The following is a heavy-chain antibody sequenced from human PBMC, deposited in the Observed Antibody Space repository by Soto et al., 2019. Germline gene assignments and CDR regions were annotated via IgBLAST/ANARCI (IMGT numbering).Heavy chain of an antibody. CDR2: MNLDTGGT. Sequence: ASVKVSCKASGYRFTNYYIHWVRQAPGQGLEWMGRMNLDTGGTNYAQKFQGWVTMTRDTSISTAYMELSRLRSDDTAVYYCARDRGRLAVAGLSYFDYWGQGTLVTVSS. CDR3: ARDRGRLAVAGLSYFDY. V-gene: IGHV1-2*04. D-gene: IGHD6-19*01. CDR1: GYRFTNYY. J-gene: IGHJ4*02.